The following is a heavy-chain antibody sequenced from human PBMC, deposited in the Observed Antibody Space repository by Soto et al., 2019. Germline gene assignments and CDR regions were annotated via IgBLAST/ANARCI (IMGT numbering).Heavy chain of an antibody. CDR2: ISGSGGST. CDR1: GFTFSSYA. CDR3: AKEYSSSSLYLTPFDY. Sequence: GGSLRLSCAASGFTFSSYAMSWVRQAPGKGLEWVSAISGSGGSTYYADSVKGRFTISRDNSKNTLYLQMNSLRAEDTAVYYCAKEYSSSSLYLTPFDYWGQGTLVTVSS. V-gene: IGHV3-23*01. D-gene: IGHD6-6*01. J-gene: IGHJ4*02.